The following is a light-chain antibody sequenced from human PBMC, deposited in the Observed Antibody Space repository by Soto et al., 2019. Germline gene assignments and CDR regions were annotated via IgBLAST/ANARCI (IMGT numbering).Light chain of an antibody. CDR2: KAS. Sequence: DIQMTQSPSTLSGSVGDRVTITCRASQTISSWLAWYQQKPGKAPKLLIYKASTLKSGVPSRFSGSGSGTELTVTIISRQHEDAVTFYCPQYNLFSRTFGRGTRW. CDR1: QTISSW. CDR3: PQYNLFSRT. V-gene: IGKV1-5*03. J-gene: IGKJ1*01.